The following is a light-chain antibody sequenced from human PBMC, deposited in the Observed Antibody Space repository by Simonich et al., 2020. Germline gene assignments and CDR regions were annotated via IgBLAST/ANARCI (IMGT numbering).Light chain of an antibody. CDR1: SSDVGGYNY. CDR3: SSYAGSNNYWV. J-gene: IGLJ3*02. CDR2: EVS. V-gene: IGLV2-8*01. Sequence: QSALTQPPSASGSPGQSVTISCTGTSSDVGGYNYVSWYQQHPGKAPKLMIYEVSKRPSGVPDRFSGSKSGNPASLTVSGLQAEDEADYYCSSYAGSNNYWVFGGGTKLTVL.